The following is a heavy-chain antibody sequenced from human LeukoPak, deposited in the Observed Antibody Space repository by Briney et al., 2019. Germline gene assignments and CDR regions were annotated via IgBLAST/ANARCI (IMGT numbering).Heavy chain of an antibody. CDR3: ARGSELPKRYRWFDP. Sequence: ASVKVSCKASGYTFTSYEINWVRQATGQGLEWMGWMNPNSGNTGYAQKFQGRVTMTRNTSISTAYMELSSLRSEDTAVYYCARGSELPKRYRWFDPWGQGTLVTVSS. D-gene: IGHD1-26*01. CDR1: GYTFTSYE. V-gene: IGHV1-8*01. J-gene: IGHJ5*02. CDR2: MNPNSGNT.